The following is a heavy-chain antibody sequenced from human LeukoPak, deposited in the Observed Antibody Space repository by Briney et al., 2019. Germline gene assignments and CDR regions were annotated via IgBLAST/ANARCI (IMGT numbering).Heavy chain of an antibody. Sequence: GGSLRLSCAASGFTFSSYWMSWVRQAPGKGLEWVANIKQDGSEKYYVDSVKGRFTTSRDNAKNSLYLQMNSLRAEDTAVYYCARDALYCTNGVCYRDYWGQGTLVTVSS. CDR2: IKQDGSEK. V-gene: IGHV3-7*01. D-gene: IGHD2-8*01. J-gene: IGHJ4*02. CDR1: GFTFSSYW. CDR3: ARDALYCTNGVCYRDY.